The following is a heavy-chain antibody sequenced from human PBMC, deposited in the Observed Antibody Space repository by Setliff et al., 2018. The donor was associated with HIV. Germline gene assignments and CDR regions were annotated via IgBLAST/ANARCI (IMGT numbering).Heavy chain of an antibody. D-gene: IGHD3-10*01. CDR1: GGIFNTYG. V-gene: IGHV1-69*06. CDR2: IIPIARAP. Sequence: SVNVSCKASGGIFNTYGMNWVRQAPGQGLEWMGGIIPIARAPNYAQKFQDRVTITADKSTSTAYMELSSLRSEDTAVYYCARESYYGSGSLDYFDYWGQGTLVTVSS. CDR3: ARESYYGSGSLDYFDY. J-gene: IGHJ4*02.